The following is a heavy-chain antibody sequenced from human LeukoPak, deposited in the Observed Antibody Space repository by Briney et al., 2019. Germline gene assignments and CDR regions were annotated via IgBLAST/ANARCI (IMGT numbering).Heavy chain of an antibody. J-gene: IGHJ5*02. Sequence: ASVKVSCKASGYTFTGYYMHWVRQAPGQGLEWMGIINPSGGNTNYAQKFQGRVTTTRDMSTSTVYMELSSLRSEDTAMYYCARALPHRRLMDTTMEQHWFDPWGQGTLVTVSS. CDR3: ARALPHRRLMDTTMEQHWFDP. V-gene: IGHV1-46*01. CDR1: GYTFTGYY. D-gene: IGHD5-18*01. CDR2: INPSGGNT.